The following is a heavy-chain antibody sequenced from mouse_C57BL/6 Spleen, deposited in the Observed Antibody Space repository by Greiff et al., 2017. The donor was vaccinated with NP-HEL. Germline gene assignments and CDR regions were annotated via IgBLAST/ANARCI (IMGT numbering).Heavy chain of an antibody. D-gene: IGHD2-5*01. J-gene: IGHJ4*01. V-gene: IGHV1-5*01. Sequence: EVQLQQSGTVLARPGASVKMSCKTSGYTFTSYWMHWVNQRPGQGLDWIGAIYPGNSDTSYNQKFKGKANLTAVTSASTAYMELSSLTKEDSAVYYCTRQYYSNYAPMDYWGQGTSVTVSS. CDR3: TRQYYSNYAPMDY. CDR1: GYTFTSYW. CDR2: IYPGNSDT.